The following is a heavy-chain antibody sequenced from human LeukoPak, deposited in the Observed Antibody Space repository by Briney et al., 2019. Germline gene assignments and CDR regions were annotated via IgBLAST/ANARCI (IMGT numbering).Heavy chain of an antibody. V-gene: IGHV3-30*01. CDR2: ISYDGSNK. Sequence: GGSLRLSCAASGFTFSRYAMHWVRQAPGKGLEWVAVISYDGSNKYYADSVKGRFTISRDNSKNTLYLQMNSLRAEDTAVYYCARDRSGYFDYWGQGTLVTVSS. J-gene: IGHJ4*02. CDR3: ARDRSGYFDY. CDR1: GFTFSRYA.